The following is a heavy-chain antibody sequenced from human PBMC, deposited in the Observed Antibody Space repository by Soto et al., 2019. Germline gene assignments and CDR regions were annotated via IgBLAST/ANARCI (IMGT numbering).Heavy chain of an antibody. D-gene: IGHD2-21*02. J-gene: IGHJ4*02. CDR3: ARSIVVVTALDY. CDR2: INPNSGNT. V-gene: IGHV1-2*02. CDR1: GYIFTDYY. Sequence: ASVKVSCKASGYIFTDYYMHWVRQAPGQKLGWMGWINPNSGNTNYAQKFQGRVTITRDTSTSTAYMELSSLRSEDTAVYYCARSIVVVTALDYWGQGTLVTVSS.